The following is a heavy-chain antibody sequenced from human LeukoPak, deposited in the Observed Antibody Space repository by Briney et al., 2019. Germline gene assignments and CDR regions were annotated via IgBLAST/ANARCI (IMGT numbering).Heavy chain of an antibody. D-gene: IGHD6-19*01. CDR1: GFTFSSYE. V-gene: IGHV3-48*03. CDR3: ARTLSSGWFFDY. J-gene: IGHJ4*02. CDR2: ISSSGSTI. Sequence: GSLRLSCAASGFTFSSYEMNWVRQAPGKGLEWVSYISSSGSTIYYADSVKGRFTISRDNAKNSLYLQMNSLRAEDTAVYYCARTLSSGWFFDYWGQGTLVTVSS.